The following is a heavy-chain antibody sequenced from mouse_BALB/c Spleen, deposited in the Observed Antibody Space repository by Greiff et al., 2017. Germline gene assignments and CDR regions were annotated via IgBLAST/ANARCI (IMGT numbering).Heavy chain of an antibody. V-gene: IGHV5-6-4*01. Sequence: EVKLVESGGGLVKPGGSLKLSCAASGFTFSSYTMSWVRQTPEKRLEWVATISSGGSYTYYPDSVKGRFTISRDNAKNTLYLQMSSLKSEDTAMYYCTRDNYGSSYEDYYAMDYWGQGTSVTVSS. J-gene: IGHJ4*01. CDR3: TRDNYGSSYEDYYAMDY. CDR2: ISSGGSYT. D-gene: IGHD1-1*01. CDR1: GFTFSSYT.